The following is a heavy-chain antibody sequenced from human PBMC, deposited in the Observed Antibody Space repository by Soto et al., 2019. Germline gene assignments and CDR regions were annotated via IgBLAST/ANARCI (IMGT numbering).Heavy chain of an antibody. D-gene: IGHD4-17*01. V-gene: IGHV3-73*01. J-gene: IGHJ4*02. CDR3: TRGYGDYVRDY. CDR1: GFTFSGSD. Sequence: EVQLVESGGGLVQPGESLKLSCAVSGFTFSGSDMHWVRQASGKGLEWVGRIRSKANNYATAYAASVKGRFTISRDDSKNTAYLQMNSLKSEDTAVYFCTRGYGDYVRDYWGQGTMVIVSS. CDR2: IRSKANNYAT.